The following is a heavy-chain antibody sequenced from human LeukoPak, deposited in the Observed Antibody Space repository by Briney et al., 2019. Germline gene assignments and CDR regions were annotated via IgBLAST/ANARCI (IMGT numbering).Heavy chain of an antibody. CDR1: GFPFSSYA. Sequence: GSLSLSCAASGFPFSSYAMSWVRPAPGKGLEWVSAISGSGGSTYYADSVKGRFTISRDNSKNTLYLQMNSLRAEDTAVYYCAKPPPYYSSSSDVHPNWFDPWGQGTLVTVSS. V-gene: IGHV3-23*01. CDR3: AKPPPYYSSSSDVHPNWFDP. J-gene: IGHJ5*02. D-gene: IGHD6-6*01. CDR2: ISGSGGST.